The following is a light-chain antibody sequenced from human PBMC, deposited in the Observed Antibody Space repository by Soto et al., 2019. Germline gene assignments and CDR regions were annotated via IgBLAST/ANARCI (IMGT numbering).Light chain of an antibody. J-gene: IGKJ1*01. V-gene: IGKV3-15*01. CDR1: QSVGSN. CDR3: QQYNNWPPDMT. Sequence: DIVMTQSPATLSVSPGERATLSCRASQSVGSNLAWYQLKPGQAPRLLIYGASTRATGIPARFSGSGSGTDFTLTISSLQSEDFAIYFCQQYNNWPPDMTFGQGTKVEIK. CDR2: GAS.